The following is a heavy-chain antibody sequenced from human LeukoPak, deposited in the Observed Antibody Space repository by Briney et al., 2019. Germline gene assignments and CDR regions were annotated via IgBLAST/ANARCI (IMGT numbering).Heavy chain of an antibody. CDR3: ARDPPMYDEMATIRADDY. D-gene: IGHD5-24*01. CDR2: ISNSSSYI. J-gene: IGHJ4*02. V-gene: IGHV3-21*01. CDR1: GFTFSSYS. Sequence: KPGGSLRLTCAASGFTFSSYSMNWVRQAPGKGLEWISSISNSSSYIYYADSVRGRFTISRDNAKNSLYLQMNSLRAEDTAVYYCARDPPMYDEMATIRADDYWGQGTLVTVSS.